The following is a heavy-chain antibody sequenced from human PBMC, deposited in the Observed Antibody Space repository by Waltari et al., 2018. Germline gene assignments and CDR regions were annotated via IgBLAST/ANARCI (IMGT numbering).Heavy chain of an antibody. D-gene: IGHD1-26*01. CDR3: AKRIVGGPFDV. CDR1: GGSFGTYA. CDR2: IIPFEGTP. V-gene: IGHV1-69*12. Sequence: QVHLVQPGAEVRKPGSSVRVSCEASGGSFGTYAITWVRKAPGQGLEWMAGIIPFEGTPNYAQKFQGRVTIAADESTRTVYMELSSLRSDDTAVYYCAKRIVGGPFDVWGQGTVVTVSS. J-gene: IGHJ3*01.